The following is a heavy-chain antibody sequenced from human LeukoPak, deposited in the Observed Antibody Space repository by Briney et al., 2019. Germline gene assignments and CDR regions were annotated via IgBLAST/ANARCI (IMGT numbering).Heavy chain of an antibody. D-gene: IGHD3-16*02. J-gene: IGHJ4*02. V-gene: IGHV3-43*02. Sequence: GGSLRLSCAASGFTFDDYAMHWVRQAPGKGLEWVSHISGDGGSTYYPAPVKGRFTISRDNSNNYLYLQMNRVRTEDAAWYYCAKAPQDDYVWGSYRYGLDYWVQGTLVSDCS. CDR1: GFTFDDYA. CDR2: ISGDGGST. CDR3: AKAPQDDYVWGSYRYGLDY.